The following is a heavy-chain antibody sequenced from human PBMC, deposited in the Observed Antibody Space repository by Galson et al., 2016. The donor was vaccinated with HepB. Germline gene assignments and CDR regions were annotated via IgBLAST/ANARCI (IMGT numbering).Heavy chain of an antibody. V-gene: IGHV3-9*01. CDR1: GFTFHDYA. D-gene: IGHD3-22*01. CDR2: ISWNSGSI. CDR3: AKGGGYNSCFDY. Sequence: SLRLSCAASGFTFHDYAMHWVRQAPGKGLEWVSSISWNSGSIDYADSVKGRFTISRDSAKNSLYLQMNSLRPEDTALYYCAKGGGYNSCFDYWGQGTLVTVSS. J-gene: IGHJ4*02.